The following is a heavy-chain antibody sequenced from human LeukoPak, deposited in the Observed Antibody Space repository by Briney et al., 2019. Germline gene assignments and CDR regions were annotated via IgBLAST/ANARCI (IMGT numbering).Heavy chain of an antibody. J-gene: IGHJ4*02. CDR3: AKGGSSWYPDY. Sequence: GGSLRLSCAASGLSFSSQAMTWVRQAPGKGLEWVSAMSGSGDHIYYADSVKGRFTISRDNSRDTLYLQMDSLRTDDTAVYYCAKGGSSWYPDYWGQGTLVTVSS. D-gene: IGHD6-13*01. CDR1: GLSFSSQA. V-gene: IGHV3-23*01. CDR2: MSGSGDHI.